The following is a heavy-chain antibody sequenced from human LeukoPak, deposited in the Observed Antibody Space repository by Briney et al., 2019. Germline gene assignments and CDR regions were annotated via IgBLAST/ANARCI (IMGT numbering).Heavy chain of an antibody. J-gene: IGHJ4*02. V-gene: IGHV4-31*03. CDR2: IYYSGST. CDR1: GGSISSGGYY. Sequence: SETLSLTCTVSGGSISSGGYYWSWIRQHPGKGLEWIGYIYYSGSTYCNPSLKSRVTISVDTSKNQFSLKLSSVTAADTAVYYCARAQGWYGDYIDYWGQGTLVTVSS. CDR3: ARAQGWYGDYIDY. D-gene: IGHD4-17*01.